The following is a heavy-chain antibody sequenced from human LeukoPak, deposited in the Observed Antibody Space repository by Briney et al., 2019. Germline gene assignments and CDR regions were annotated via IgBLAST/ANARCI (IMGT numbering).Heavy chain of an antibody. V-gene: IGHV4-59*10. CDR1: GGSFSGYY. J-gene: IGHJ4*02. CDR3: ARGKTMVYCGGDCYRFDN. CDR2: FSASGNS. Sequence: SETLSLTCAVYGGSFSGYYWSWIRQPAGKGLEWIGRFSASGNSNYNPSLKSRLTISVDTSKNQFSLKLTSVTAADTAVYYCARGKTMVYCGGDCYRFDNWGQGTLVTVSS. D-gene: IGHD2-21*02.